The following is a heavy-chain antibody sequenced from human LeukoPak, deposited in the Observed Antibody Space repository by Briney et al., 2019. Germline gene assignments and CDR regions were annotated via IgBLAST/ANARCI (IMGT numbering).Heavy chain of an antibody. D-gene: IGHD4-17*01. Sequence: ASVKVSCKASGFIFSSSAVRWVRQARGQRLEWIGWIVVGSGNTNYAQNFQERVTITRDMSTSTAYMELSSLRSEDTAVYYCVADCYGDCIDWGQGTLVTGSS. CDR1: GFIFSSSA. CDR3: VADCYGDCID. J-gene: IGHJ4*02. V-gene: IGHV1-58*01. CDR2: IVVGSGNT.